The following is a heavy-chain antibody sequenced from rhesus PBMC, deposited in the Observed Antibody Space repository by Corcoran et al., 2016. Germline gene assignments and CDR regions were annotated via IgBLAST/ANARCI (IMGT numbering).Heavy chain of an antibody. V-gene: IGHV4-169*01. CDR2: IYGSGSST. J-gene: IGHJ4*01. D-gene: IGHD3-22*01. CDR3: ARGGWSDYFAY. CDR1: GGSISSSY. Sequence: QLQLQESGPGLVKPSETLSVTCAVSGGSISSSYWSWLRQAPGKGLEWIGYIYGSGSSTNYNPSLKSRVTLSVDTSKNQLSLKLSSVTAADTAVYYCARGGWSDYFAYWGQGVLVTVSS.